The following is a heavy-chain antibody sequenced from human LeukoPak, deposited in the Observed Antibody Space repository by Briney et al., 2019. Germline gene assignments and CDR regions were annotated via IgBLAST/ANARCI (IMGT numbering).Heavy chain of an antibody. V-gene: IGHV4-59*01. Sequence: SETLSLTCTVSGGSISSYYWSWIRQPPGKGLEWIGYIYYSGSTNYNPSLKSRVTISVDTSKNQFSLKLSSVTAADTAVYYCARASYSSGWYERYNYYYYYMDVWGKGTTVTISS. J-gene: IGHJ6*03. D-gene: IGHD6-19*01. CDR1: GGSISSYY. CDR3: ARASYSSGWYERYNYYYYYMDV. CDR2: IYYSGST.